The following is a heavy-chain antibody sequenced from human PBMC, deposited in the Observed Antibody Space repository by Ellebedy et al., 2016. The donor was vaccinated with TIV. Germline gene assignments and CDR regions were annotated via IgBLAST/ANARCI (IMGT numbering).Heavy chain of an antibody. CDR3: ARSSYDILTGPTGPNWYFDL. Sequence: SETLSLTCTVSGGSISSYYWSWIRQPPGKGLEWIGYIYYSGSTYYNPSLKSLVTISVDTSKNQFSLKLSSVTAADTAVYYCARSSYDILTGPTGPNWYFDLWGRGTLVTVSS. V-gene: IGHV4-59*12. D-gene: IGHD3-9*01. J-gene: IGHJ2*01. CDR1: GGSISSYY. CDR2: IYYSGST.